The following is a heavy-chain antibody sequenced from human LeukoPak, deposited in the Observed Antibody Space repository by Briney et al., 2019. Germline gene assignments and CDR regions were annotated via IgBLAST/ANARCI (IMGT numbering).Heavy chain of an antibody. CDR2: INTGNGNT. J-gene: IGHJ4*02. CDR3: ARNTETAIPLPYYFDY. Sequence: ASVKVSCKDSGYTFTSYAMHWVRQAPGQRLECMGWINTGNGNTKYSQKFQGRVTITRDTSASTAYMDLSGLRSEDTAVYYCARNTETAIPLPYYFDYWGQGTLVTVSS. D-gene: IGHD2-21*02. CDR1: GYTFTSYA. V-gene: IGHV1-3*04.